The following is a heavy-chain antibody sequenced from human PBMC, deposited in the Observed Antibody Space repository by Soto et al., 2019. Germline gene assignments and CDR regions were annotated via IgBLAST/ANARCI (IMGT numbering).Heavy chain of an antibody. CDR1: GYTFTGYY. CDR3: ARGDAGYYGSGSLQKNYYYYGMDV. V-gene: IGHV1-2*04. Sequence: ASVKVSCKASGYTFTGYYMHWVRQAPGQGLEWMGWINPNSGGTNYAQKFQGWVTMTRDTSISTAYMELSRLRSDDTAVYYCARGDAGYYGSGSLQKNYYYYGMDVWGQGTTVTVSS. J-gene: IGHJ6*02. CDR2: INPNSGGT. D-gene: IGHD3-10*01.